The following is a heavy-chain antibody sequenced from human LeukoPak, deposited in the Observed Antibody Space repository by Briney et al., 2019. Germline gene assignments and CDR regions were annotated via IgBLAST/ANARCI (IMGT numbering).Heavy chain of an antibody. CDR3: ARAPTAQYCSGGSCYYEDY. V-gene: IGHV1-18*01. J-gene: IGHJ4*02. D-gene: IGHD2-15*01. Sequence: ASVKVSCKASGYTFTSYGISWVRQAPGQGLDWMGWISAYNGNTNYAQKLQGRVTMTTDTSTSTAYMELRSLRSDDTAVYYCARAPTAQYCSGGSCYYEDYWGQGTLVTVSS. CDR2: ISAYNGNT. CDR1: GYTFTSYG.